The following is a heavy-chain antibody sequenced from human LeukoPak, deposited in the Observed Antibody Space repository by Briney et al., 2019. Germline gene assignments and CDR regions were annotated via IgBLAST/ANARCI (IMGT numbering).Heavy chain of an antibody. Sequence: SETLSLTCTVSGASISSGAYSWSWVRQHPGKGLEWIAYIYHSGNTYYNPFLKRRVTISVDTSKNQFSLKLSSVTAADTAVYYCARTITIFGALGYFDYWGQGTLVTVSS. CDR3: ARTITIFGALGYFDY. D-gene: IGHD3-3*01. V-gene: IGHV4-31*03. J-gene: IGHJ4*02. CDR2: IYHSGNT. CDR1: GASISSGAYS.